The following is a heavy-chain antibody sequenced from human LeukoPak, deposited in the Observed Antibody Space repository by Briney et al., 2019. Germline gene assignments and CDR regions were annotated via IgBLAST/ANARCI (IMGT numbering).Heavy chain of an antibody. CDR1: GFTFSSYS. Sequence: GGSLRLSCAASGFTFSSYSMNWVRQAPGKGLEWVSSISSSSSYIYYADSVKGRFTISRDNAKNSLYLQMNSLRAEDTAVYYCARAAISKDGSGYFYWGQGTLVTVSS. D-gene: IGHD3-22*01. V-gene: IGHV3-21*01. CDR2: ISSSSSYI. J-gene: IGHJ4*02. CDR3: ARAAISKDGSGYFY.